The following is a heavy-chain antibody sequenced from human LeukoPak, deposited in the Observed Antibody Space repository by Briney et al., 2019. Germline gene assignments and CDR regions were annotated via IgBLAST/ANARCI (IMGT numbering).Heavy chain of an antibody. CDR2: ISDDGSSK. CDR3: AKDSSSGWYGDYFDY. V-gene: IGHV3-30*18. J-gene: IGHJ4*02. D-gene: IGHD6-19*01. CDR1: GFTFSTYG. Sequence: GGSLRLSCAASGFTFSTYGMHWVRQAPGKGLEWVAVISDDGSSKYYADSVKGRFTISRDNSKNTLYLQMNSLRAEDTAVHYCAKDSSSGWYGDYFDYWGQGILVTVSS.